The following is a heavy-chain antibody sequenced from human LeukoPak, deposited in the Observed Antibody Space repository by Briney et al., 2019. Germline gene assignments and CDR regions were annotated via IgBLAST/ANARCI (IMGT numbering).Heavy chain of an antibody. CDR2: ISGSGGST. J-gene: IGHJ4*02. CDR1: GFTFSSYA. D-gene: IGHD3-22*01. CDR3: AKLGEDYYDTPLLDY. V-gene: IGHV3-23*01. Sequence: GGSLRLSCAASGFTFSSYAMSWVRQAPGKGLEWVSAISGSGGSTYYADSVKGRFTISRDNSKNTLYLQMNSLRAEDTAVYYCAKLGEDYYDTPLLDYWGQGTLVTVSS.